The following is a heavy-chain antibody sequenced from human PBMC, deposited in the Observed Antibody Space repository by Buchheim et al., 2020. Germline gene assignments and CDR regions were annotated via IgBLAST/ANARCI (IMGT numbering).Heavy chain of an antibody. CDR1: GFSLTTFGVA. J-gene: IGHJ4*02. D-gene: IGHD3-10*01. V-gene: IGHV2-5*02. CDR3: AHSLRDGSGMRLFDH. Sequence: QITLKESGPTLVKPTQTLTLTCNFSGFSLTTFGVAVGWLRQPPGKALDWLALAYWADDKRSNPSLKTSLLITKDTSNDQVVLIMTNVDPGDTGTYYCAHSLRDGSGMRLFDHWGQGTL. CDR2: AYWADDK.